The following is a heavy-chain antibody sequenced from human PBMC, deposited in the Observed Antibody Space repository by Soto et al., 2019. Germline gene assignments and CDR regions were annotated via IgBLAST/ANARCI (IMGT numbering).Heavy chain of an antibody. D-gene: IGHD6-13*01. CDR3: ARSRHIAAADHNWFDP. CDR2: ISAYNGNT. CDR1: GYTFTSDG. Sequence: ASVKVSCKASGYTFTSDGISWVREAPGQGLEWMGWISAYNGNTNYAQKLQGRVTMTTDTSTSTAYMELRSLRSDDTAVYYCARSRHIAAADHNWFDPWGQGTLVTVSS. V-gene: IGHV1-18*04. J-gene: IGHJ5*02.